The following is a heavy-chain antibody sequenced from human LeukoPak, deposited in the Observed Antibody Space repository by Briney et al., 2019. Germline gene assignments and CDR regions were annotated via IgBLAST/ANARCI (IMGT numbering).Heavy chain of an antibody. D-gene: IGHD2-2*02. CDR3: ARDTYCSSTSCYKEWYFDY. CDR2: IYYSGST. V-gene: IGHV4-59*11. CDR1: GGSISSHY. Sequence: KPSETLSLTCTVSGGSISSHYWSWIRQPPGKGLEWLGCIYYSGSTNYNPSLKSRVTISVDTSKNQFSLKLSSVTAADTAVYYCARDTYCSSTSCYKEWYFDYWGQGTLVTVSS. J-gene: IGHJ4*02.